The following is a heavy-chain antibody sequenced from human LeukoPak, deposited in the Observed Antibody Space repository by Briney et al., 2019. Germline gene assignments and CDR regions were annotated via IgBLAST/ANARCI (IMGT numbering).Heavy chain of an antibody. CDR1: GFTFSSYA. Sequence: PGRSLRLSCAASGFTFSSYAMHWVRQAPGKGLEWVAVISYDGSNKYYADSVKGRFTISRDNSKNTLYLQMNSLRAEDTAVYYCAAGRETGYSSGWYFALGWGPMDVWGKGTTVTISS. D-gene: IGHD6-19*01. CDR3: AAGRETGYSSGWYFALGWGPMDV. V-gene: IGHV3-30*14. J-gene: IGHJ6*03. CDR2: ISYDGSNK.